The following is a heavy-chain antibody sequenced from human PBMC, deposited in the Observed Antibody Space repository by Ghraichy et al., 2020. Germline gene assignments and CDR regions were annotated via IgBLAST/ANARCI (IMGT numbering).Heavy chain of an antibody. CDR1: GFTFSSYG. V-gene: IGHV3-23*01. CDR2: ISGSGGGT. D-gene: IGHD1-26*01. CDR3: AKDLGGRLNY. J-gene: IGHJ4*02. Sequence: GGSLRLSCAASGFTFSSYGMSWVRQAPGKGLEWVSGISGSGGGTYYADSVKGRFTISRDNSKNTLYLQMNSLRAEDTAVYYCAKDLGGRLNYWGQGTLVTVSS.